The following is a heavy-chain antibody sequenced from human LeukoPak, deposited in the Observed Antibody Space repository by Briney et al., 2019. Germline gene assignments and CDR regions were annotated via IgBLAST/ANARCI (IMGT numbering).Heavy chain of an antibody. Sequence: PGGSLRLSCAASGFTFSSYSMNWARQAPGKGLEWVSSISSSSSYIYYADSVKGRFTISRDNAKNSLYLQMNSLRAEDTAVYYCARDWGSSGWRYYYYGMDVWGNGTTVTVSS. D-gene: IGHD6-19*01. CDR1: GFTFSSYS. J-gene: IGHJ6*04. CDR3: ARDWGSSGWRYYYYGMDV. V-gene: IGHV3-21*01. CDR2: ISSSSSYI.